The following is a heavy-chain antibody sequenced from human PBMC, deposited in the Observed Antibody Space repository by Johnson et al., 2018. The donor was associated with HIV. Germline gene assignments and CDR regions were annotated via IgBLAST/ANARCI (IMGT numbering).Heavy chain of an antibody. CDR2: ISVSGGAT. V-gene: IGHV3-23*04. CDR1: GFTFSSYA. D-gene: IGHD3-10*01. J-gene: IGHJ3*02. Sequence: VHLVESGGGLVQPGGSLRLSCADSGFTFSSYAMSWVRQAPGKGLEWVSSISVSGGATYYTNSVKGRFTISRDNSKLFLQMNSLRAEDTAVYYCATIMSYYGRGAFDIWGQGTVVTVSS. CDR3: ATIMSYYGRGAFDI.